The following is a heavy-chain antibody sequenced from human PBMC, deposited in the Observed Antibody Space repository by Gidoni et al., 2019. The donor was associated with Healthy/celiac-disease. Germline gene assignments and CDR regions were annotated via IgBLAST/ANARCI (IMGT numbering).Heavy chain of an antibody. CDR1: GGSISSGGYY. V-gene: IGHV4-31*03. D-gene: IGHD2-15*01. CDR2: IYYSGST. J-gene: IGHJ6*02. Sequence: QVQLQESGPGLVKPSQTLSLTCTVSGGSISSGGYYWSWIRQHPGKGLEWIGYIYYSGSTYYNPSLKSRVTISVDTSKNQFSLKLSSVTAADTAVYYCARVVAADADWDYYYYGMDVWGQGTTVTVSS. CDR3: ARVVAADADWDYYYYGMDV.